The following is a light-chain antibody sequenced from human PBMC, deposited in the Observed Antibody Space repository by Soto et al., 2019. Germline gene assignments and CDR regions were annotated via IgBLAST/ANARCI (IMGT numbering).Light chain of an antibody. V-gene: IGLV2-14*01. Sequence: QSVLTQPASVSGSPGQSITISCTGTSSDVGGYNYVSWYQQHPGKAPKLMIYDVSNRPSGVSNRFSGSKSGNTASLTISGLLAEDEADYYCSSYTSSSTLVFGTGIKLTVL. CDR1: SSDVGGYNY. CDR3: SSYTSSSTLV. J-gene: IGLJ1*01. CDR2: DVS.